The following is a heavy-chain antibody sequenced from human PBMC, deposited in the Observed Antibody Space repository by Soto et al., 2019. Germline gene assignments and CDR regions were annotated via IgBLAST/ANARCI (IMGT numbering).Heavy chain of an antibody. CDR2: VYATGTT. J-gene: IGHJ5*02. Sequence: SETLSLTCSVSGGSISKFYWSWIRKTAGKGLEWMGRVYATGTTDYNPSLRSRVAMSVDISKKTFSLRLTSVTAADTGVYYCVRDGSKTLRDWFDPWGQGKLVTV. CDR1: GGSISKFY. CDR3: VRDGSKTLRDWFDP. D-gene: IGHD4-17*01. V-gene: IGHV4-4*07.